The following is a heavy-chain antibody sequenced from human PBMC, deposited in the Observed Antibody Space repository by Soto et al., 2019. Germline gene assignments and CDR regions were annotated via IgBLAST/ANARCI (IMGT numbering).Heavy chain of an antibody. CDR3: ARIKIAVAVFGSFDI. V-gene: IGHV1-69*13. CDR1: GGTFSSYA. Sequence: SVKVSRKASGGTFSSYAISWVRQAPGQGLEWMGGIIPIFGTANYAQKFQGRVTITADESTSTAYMELSSLRSEDTAVYYCARIKIAVAVFGSFDIWGQGTMVSVSS. J-gene: IGHJ3*02. CDR2: IIPIFGTA. D-gene: IGHD6-19*01.